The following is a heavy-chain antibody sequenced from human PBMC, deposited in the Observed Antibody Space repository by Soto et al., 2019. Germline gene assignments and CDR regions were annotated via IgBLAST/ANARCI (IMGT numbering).Heavy chain of an antibody. CDR2: IKSESSGGTA. CDR3: ASRPLSRTYLGVFDY. V-gene: IGHV3-15*07. CDR1: GFTFSPAW. Sequence: GGSLRLSCAASGFTFSPAWMRWVRQAPGKGLEWVGRIKSESSGGTAEYAAPVKGRFTISRVDSKSTVYLQMNSLKTEDTGMYYGASRPLSRTYLGVFDYWGQGAQVTVS. J-gene: IGHJ4*02. D-gene: IGHD2-2*01.